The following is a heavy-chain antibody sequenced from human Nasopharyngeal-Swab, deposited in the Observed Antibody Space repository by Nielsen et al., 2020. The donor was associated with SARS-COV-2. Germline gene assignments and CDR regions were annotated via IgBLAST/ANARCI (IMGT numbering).Heavy chain of an antibody. CDR2: INPNSGGT. Sequence: ASVKVSCKASGYTFTGYYLHWVRQALGQGLEWMGRINPNSGGTNYAQKFQGRVTMTRDTPISTVYMELSRLRFDDTAVYYCARGGDFWSGWELDYFYYYGMDVWGQGTTVTVSS. V-gene: IGHV1-2*06. CDR1: GYTFTGYY. J-gene: IGHJ6*02. CDR3: ARGGDFWSGWELDYFYYYGMDV. D-gene: IGHD3-3*01.